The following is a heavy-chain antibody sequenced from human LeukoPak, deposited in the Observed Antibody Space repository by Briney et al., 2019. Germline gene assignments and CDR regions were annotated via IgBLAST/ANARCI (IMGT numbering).Heavy chain of an antibody. J-gene: IGHJ4*02. V-gene: IGHV4-34*01. D-gene: IGHD6-13*01. CDR2: INHSGST. CDR3: ARGRAPGVTAADRDY. CDR1: GGSFSGYY. Sequence: PSETLSLTSAVYGGSFSGYYWSWIRQPPRKGLQWIREINHSGSTNYNPSLKRRVTISVDASKNQFSLKLSSVTAADTAVYYCARGRAPGVTAADRDYWGQGTLVTVSS.